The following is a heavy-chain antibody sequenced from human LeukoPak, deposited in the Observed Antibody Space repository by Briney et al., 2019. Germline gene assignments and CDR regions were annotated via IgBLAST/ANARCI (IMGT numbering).Heavy chain of an antibody. CDR1: GFTFRSYA. Sequence: PGGSLRLSXAASGFTFRSYAMSWVRQAPGTGLERVSAISGSGGSTYYADSVKGRFTISRDNSKNTLYPQMNSRRAEDTAVYYCAKDLLGIAVASIGGWGQGTLVTVSS. CDR2: ISGSGGST. J-gene: IGHJ4*02. V-gene: IGHV3-23*01. CDR3: AKDLLGIAVASIGG. D-gene: IGHD6-19*01.